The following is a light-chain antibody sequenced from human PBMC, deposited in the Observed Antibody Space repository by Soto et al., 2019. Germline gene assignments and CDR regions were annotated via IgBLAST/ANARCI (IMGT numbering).Light chain of an antibody. Sequence: DIQMTQSPSSLSASVGDRVALTCRASQNISSYLNWYQQRPGKAPKVLIYGASTLQSGVPSRFSGSGSGTEFTLTISSLQPEDFATYYCQQGYSISWTFGQGTKVEIK. V-gene: IGKV1-39*01. J-gene: IGKJ1*01. CDR3: QQGYSISWT. CDR2: GAS. CDR1: QNISSY.